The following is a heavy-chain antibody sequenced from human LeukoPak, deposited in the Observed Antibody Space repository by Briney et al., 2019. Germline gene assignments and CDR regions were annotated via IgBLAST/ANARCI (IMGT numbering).Heavy chain of an antibody. D-gene: IGHD3-22*01. CDR2: IYSSGST. Sequence: GGSLRLSCAASGFTVSGNYMSWVRQAPGKGLEWVSVIYSSGSTYYADSVKGRFTISRDNAKNSLYLQMNSLRAEDTAVYYCARDRGSLYYYDSSGTMDVWGQGTTVTVSS. V-gene: IGHV3-53*01. CDR3: ARDRGSLYYYDSSGTMDV. CDR1: GFTVSGNY. J-gene: IGHJ6*02.